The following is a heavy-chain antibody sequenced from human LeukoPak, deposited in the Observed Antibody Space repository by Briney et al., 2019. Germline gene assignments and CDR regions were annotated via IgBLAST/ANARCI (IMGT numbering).Heavy chain of an antibody. D-gene: IGHD5-18*01. Sequence: SETLSLTCTVSGGSISSSSYYWGWIRQPPGKGLEWIGSIYYSGRTYYNPSLKSRVTISVHTSKNQFSLKLSSVTDADTAVYYCARKSGYSYGTNNWFDPWGQGTLVTVSS. CDR1: GGSISSSSYY. J-gene: IGHJ5*02. V-gene: IGHV4-39*01. CDR2: IYYSGRT. CDR3: ARKSGYSYGTNNWFDP.